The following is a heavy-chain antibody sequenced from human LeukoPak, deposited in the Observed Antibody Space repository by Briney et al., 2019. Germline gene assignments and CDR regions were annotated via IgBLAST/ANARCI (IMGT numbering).Heavy chain of an antibody. CDR1: GGSFSGYY. J-gene: IGHJ6*03. CDR2: INHSGST. D-gene: IGHD3-22*01. Sequence: SETLSLTCAVYGGSFSGYYWSWIRQPPGKGLEWIGEINHSGSTNYNPSLKGRVTISVDTSKNQFSLKLSSVTAADTAVYYCARHVYYDSSGPDYYYMDVWGKGTTVTISS. CDR3: ARHVYYDSSGPDYYYMDV. V-gene: IGHV4-34*01.